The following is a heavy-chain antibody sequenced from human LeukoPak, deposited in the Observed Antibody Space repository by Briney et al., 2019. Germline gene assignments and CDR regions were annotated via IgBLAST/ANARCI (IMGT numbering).Heavy chain of an antibody. V-gene: IGHV3-7*01. J-gene: IGHJ4*02. CDR1: GFNFNGYW. D-gene: IGHD1-1*01. Sequence: PGGSLRLSRAASGFNFNGYWMSWVRQAPGKGLEWVANIKQDGSEKYYVDSVKGRFTISRDNAKNSLYLQMNSLRAEDTAVYYCARENWNGNYYFDYWGQGTLVTVSS. CDR3: ARENWNGNYYFDY. CDR2: IKQDGSEK.